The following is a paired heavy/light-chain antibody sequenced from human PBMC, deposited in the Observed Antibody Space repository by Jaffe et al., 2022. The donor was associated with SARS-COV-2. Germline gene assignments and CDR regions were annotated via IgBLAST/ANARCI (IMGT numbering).Light chain of an antibody. CDR2: DAS. CDR1: QSVSSY. Sequence: EIVLTQSPATLSLSPGERATLSCRASQSVSSYLAWYQQKPGQAPRLLIYDASNRATGIPARFSGSGSGTDFTLTISSLEPEDFAVYYCQQRSNWALTFGGGTKVEIK. CDR3: QQRSNWALT. V-gene: IGKV3-11*01. J-gene: IGKJ4*01.
Heavy chain of an antibody. CDR3: ARGGADVYCSGGSCYVDV. Sequence: EVQLVESGGGLVKPGGSLRLSCAASGFTFSSYSMNWVRQAPGKGLEWVSSISSSSSYIYYADSVKGRFTISRDNAKNSLYLQMNSLRAEDTAVYYCARGGADVYCSGGSCYVDVWGQGTLVTVSS. CDR2: ISSSSSYI. V-gene: IGHV3-21*01. D-gene: IGHD2-15*01. CDR1: GFTFSSYS. J-gene: IGHJ4*02.